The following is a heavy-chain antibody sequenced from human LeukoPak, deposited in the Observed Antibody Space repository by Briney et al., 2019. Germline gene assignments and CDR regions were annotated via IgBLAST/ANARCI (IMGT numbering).Heavy chain of an antibody. CDR1: GFTFTTYP. V-gene: IGHV3-23*01. CDR3: AKDVSSCGGDCPDS. D-gene: IGHD2-21*02. CDR2: ISVSGGST. Sequence: GGSLRLSCVASGFTFTTYPMSWVRQAPGKGLEWVSGISVSGGSTYYADSVKGRFTISRDNSKNTVYLQINSLRAEETAIYYCAKDVSSCGGDCPDSWGQGTLVTVSS. J-gene: IGHJ4*02.